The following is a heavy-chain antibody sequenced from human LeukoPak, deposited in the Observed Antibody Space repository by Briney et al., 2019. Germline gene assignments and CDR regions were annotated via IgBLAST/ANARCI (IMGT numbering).Heavy chain of an antibody. J-gene: IGHJ4*02. Sequence: ASVKVSCKASGGTFSSYAISWVRQAPGQGLEWMGRIIPIFGTANYAQKFQGRVTITTDESTSTAYMELSSLRSEDTAVYYCARDDSSGYGYWGQGTLVTVSS. CDR1: GGTFSSYA. CDR2: IIPIFGTA. D-gene: IGHD3-22*01. V-gene: IGHV1-69*05. CDR3: ARDDSSGYGY.